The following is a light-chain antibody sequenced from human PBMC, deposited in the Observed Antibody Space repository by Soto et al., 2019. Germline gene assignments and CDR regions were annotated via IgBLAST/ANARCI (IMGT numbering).Light chain of an antibody. V-gene: IGKV3-15*01. J-gene: IGKJ1*01. CDR3: QQYHIWPSWT. Sequence: EIVLTQSPATLSVSLGDSATLSCRASQSVSLSLAWYQMRPGQPPRLLIYGASTRATDIPARFSGSGSGTDVTLTISSLQSADFAVYFCQQYHIWPSWTFGQGTKVELK. CDR1: QSVSLS. CDR2: GAS.